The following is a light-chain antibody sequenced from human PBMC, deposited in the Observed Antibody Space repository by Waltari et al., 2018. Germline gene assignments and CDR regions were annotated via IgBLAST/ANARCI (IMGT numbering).Light chain of an antibody. CDR3: QQSYSTPLT. V-gene: IGKV3-11*01. Sequence: EIVLTQSPATLSLSPGERATLSCKASQTVSNYLAWYQQKPGQAPRLLIYDASNRATGIPARFSGSGSGTDFTLTISSVAPEDFAVYYCQQSYSTPLTFGGGTKVEIK. CDR1: QTVSNY. CDR2: DAS. J-gene: IGKJ4*01.